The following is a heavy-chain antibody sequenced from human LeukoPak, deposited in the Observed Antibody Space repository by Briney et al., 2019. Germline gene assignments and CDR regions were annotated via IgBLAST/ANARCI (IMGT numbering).Heavy chain of an antibody. V-gene: IGHV1-2*02. J-gene: IGHJ3*02. CDR3: ARDLDPSSPYDAFDI. Sequence: ASVKVFCNASGYTFTSYYIHWVRQAPGQGLAWMGWINPYSGDTTYAQKFQGRVTMTRDTSISTAYMELSRLRSDDTAVYYCARDLDPSSPYDAFDIWGQGTMVTVSS. CDR2: INPYSGDT. CDR1: GYTFTSYY. D-gene: IGHD1-1*01.